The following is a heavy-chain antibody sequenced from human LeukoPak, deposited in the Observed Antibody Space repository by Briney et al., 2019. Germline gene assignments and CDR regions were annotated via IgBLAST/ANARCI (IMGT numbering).Heavy chain of an antibody. Sequence: SETLSLTCTVSGGSISSSSYYWSWIRQPPGMGLEWIGYIYYSGSTNYNPSLKSRVTISVDTSKNQFSLKLSSVTAADTAVYYCARGLLRYFDWYYFDYWGQGTLVTVSS. J-gene: IGHJ4*02. V-gene: IGHV4-61*01. CDR3: ARGLLRYFDWYYFDY. CDR2: IYYSGST. D-gene: IGHD3-9*01. CDR1: GGSISSSSYY.